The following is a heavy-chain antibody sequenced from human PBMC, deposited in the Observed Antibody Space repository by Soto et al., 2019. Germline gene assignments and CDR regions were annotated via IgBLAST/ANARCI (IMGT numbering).Heavy chain of an antibody. CDR2: IVHSGST. V-gene: IGHV4-34*01. Sequence: SETLSLTCAVYGGSFSGYYWTWIRQLPGKGLEWIGEIVHSGSTTYNPSLMSRVTISVDTSKNQFSLKLSSMTAADPAVYYCARGNWMHLATRYGMDVWGQGTTVTVSS. J-gene: IGHJ6*02. CDR3: ARGNWMHLATRYGMDV. D-gene: IGHD1-1*01. CDR1: GGSFSGYY.